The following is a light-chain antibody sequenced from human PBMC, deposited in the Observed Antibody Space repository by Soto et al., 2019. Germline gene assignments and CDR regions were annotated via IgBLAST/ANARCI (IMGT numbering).Light chain of an antibody. CDR1: SSNIGAGYD. V-gene: IGLV1-40*01. CDR2: GNN. Sequence: QSVLTQPPSVSGAPGQRVTISCTGSSSNIGAGYDVHWYQQLPGTAPKLLIYGNNNRPSGVPDRFSGSKSGTSGSLAITGLQAEDEADYYCQSYDSGLSGSVFGGGTKLTVL. CDR3: QSYDSGLSGSV. J-gene: IGLJ3*02.